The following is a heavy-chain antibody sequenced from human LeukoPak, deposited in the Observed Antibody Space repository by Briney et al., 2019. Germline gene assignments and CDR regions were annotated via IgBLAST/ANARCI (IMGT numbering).Heavy chain of an antibody. CDR3: ARASEGIGFFDY. Sequence: SETLSLTCTVSGGSISSYYWSWIRQPPGKGLEWIGYIYHNGKTNYNPSLRSRLTISLDTSKTQFSLDLNSMTAADTAIYYCARASEGIGFFDYWGQGILVTVSS. CDR2: IYHNGKT. CDR1: GGSISSYY. J-gene: IGHJ4*02. V-gene: IGHV4-59*01. D-gene: IGHD2-2*03.